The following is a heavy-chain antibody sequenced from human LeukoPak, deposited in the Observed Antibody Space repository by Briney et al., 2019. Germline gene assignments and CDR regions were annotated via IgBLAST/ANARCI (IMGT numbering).Heavy chain of an antibody. CDR2: IYTSGST. D-gene: IGHD3-10*01. CDR3: ASDSWFGASTTDF. V-gene: IGHV4-61*02. CDR1: GGSISSGSYY. J-gene: IGHJ4*02. Sequence: KPSQTLSLTCTVSGGSISSGSYYWSWIRQPAGKGLEGIGRIYTSGSTNYNPSLKSRVTISVDTSKNQFSLKLSSVTAADTAVYYCASDSWFGASTTDFWGQGTLVTVSS.